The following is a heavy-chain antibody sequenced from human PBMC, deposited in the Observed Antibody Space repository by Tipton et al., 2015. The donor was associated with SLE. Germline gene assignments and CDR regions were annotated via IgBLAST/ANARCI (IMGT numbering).Heavy chain of an antibody. CDR2: IIPFFDTP. D-gene: IGHD4-11*01. CDR1: GGTFSNYA. J-gene: IGHJ6*02. Sequence: QLVQSGAEVKKPGSSVKVSCKASGGTFSNYAISWVRQAPGQGLEWMGGIIPFFDTPNYAQKFQGTVTITTDESTTTAYMELSSLRSEDTAIYYCARSYTVTTHRTFYSYSGMDVWGRGTTVTVSS. CDR3: ARSYTVTTHRTFYSYSGMDV. V-gene: IGHV1-69*05.